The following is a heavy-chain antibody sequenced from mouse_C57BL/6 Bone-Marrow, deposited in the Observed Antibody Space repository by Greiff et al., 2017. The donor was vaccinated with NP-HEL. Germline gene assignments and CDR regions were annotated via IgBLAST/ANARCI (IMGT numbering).Heavy chain of an antibody. J-gene: IGHJ2*01. V-gene: IGHV3-8*01. D-gene: IGHD2-5*01. CDR3: ARFRAYSNLDY. Sequence: EVQLQQSGPGLAKPAQSLSISCTATGYSITSDHWNWIRKFPGNKLEYIGYISYSGSTYNNPPHNSGISISRDASKNQNYLQLNSVTTEDTATYYCARFRAYSNLDYWGQGTTLTVSS. CDR1: GYSITSDH. CDR2: ISYSGST.